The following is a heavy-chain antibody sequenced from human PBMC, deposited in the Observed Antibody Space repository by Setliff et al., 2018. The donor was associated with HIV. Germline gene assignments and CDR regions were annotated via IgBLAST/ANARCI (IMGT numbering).Heavy chain of an antibody. CDR3: ARPSFGIGGGANFDS. J-gene: IGHJ4*02. V-gene: IGHV4-39*02. CDR2: AHYSGAI. D-gene: IGHD3-3*01. Sequence: SETLSLTCSVTGASTSDNIYYWGWIRHSPGKGLEWIASAHYSGAIFYNPSLKSRVTMSVDTSGSRFSLKLTSVTAADTAVYYCARPSFGIGGGANFDSWGRGTLGTSPQ. CDR1: GASTSDNIYY.